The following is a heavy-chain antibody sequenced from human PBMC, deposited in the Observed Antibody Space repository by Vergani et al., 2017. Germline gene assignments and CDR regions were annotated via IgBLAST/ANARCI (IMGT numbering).Heavy chain of an antibody. CDR3: TTGQYDFWSGYHAS. D-gene: IGHD3-3*01. Sequence: VQLVESGGGVVQPGRSLRLSCAASGFTFSSYAMHWVRQAPGKGLEWVGRIRSKANSYATAYAASVKSRFTISRDDSKNTAYLQMNSLKTEDTAVYYCTTGQYDFWSGYHASWGQGTLVTVSS. J-gene: IGHJ5*02. CDR1: GFTFSSYA. V-gene: IGHV3-73*01. CDR2: IRSKANSYAT.